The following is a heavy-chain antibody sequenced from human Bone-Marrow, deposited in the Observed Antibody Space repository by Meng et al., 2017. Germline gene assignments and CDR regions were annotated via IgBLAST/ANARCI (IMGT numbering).Heavy chain of an antibody. Sequence: SETLSLTCAVSGYSISSGYYWGWIRQPPGKGLEWIGSIYHSGSTYYNPSLESRVTISVDTSKNQFSLKLSSVTAADTAVYDCARGFPTGVIWLGTVGPHFDYWGQGTLVTVSS. V-gene: IGHV4-38-2*01. CDR2: IYHSGST. CDR3: ARGFPTGVIWLGTVGPHFDY. CDR1: GYSISSGYY. J-gene: IGHJ4*02. D-gene: IGHD3-10*01.